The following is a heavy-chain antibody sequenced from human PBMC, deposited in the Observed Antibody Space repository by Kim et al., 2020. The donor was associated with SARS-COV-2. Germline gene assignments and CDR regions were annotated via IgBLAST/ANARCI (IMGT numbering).Heavy chain of an antibody. CDR3: ASDRTNNDY. V-gene: IGHV1-69*01. D-gene: IGHD2-8*01. J-gene: IGHJ4*02. CDR2: GTA. Sequence: GTANSAQKFQGRVTITADESTSTAYMERSSLRSEDTAVYYCASDRTNNDYWGQGTLVTVSS.